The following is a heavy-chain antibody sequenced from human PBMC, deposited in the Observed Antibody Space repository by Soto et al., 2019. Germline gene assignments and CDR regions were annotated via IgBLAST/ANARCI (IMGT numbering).Heavy chain of an antibody. CDR1: GGSISSSSYY. J-gene: IGHJ4*02. Sequence: SETLSLTCTVSGGSISSSSYYWGWIRQPPGKGLEWIGSIYYSGSTYYNPSLKSRVTISVDTSKNQFSLKLSSVTAADTAVYYCAVFVDFGSGYILSDYWRQGTLVPVSS. CDR3: AVFVDFGSGYILSDY. D-gene: IGHD3-3*01. CDR2: IYYSGST. V-gene: IGHV4-39*01.